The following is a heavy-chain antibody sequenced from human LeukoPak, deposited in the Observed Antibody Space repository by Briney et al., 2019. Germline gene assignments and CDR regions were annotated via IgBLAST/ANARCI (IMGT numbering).Heavy chain of an antibody. CDR2: ISGSGGST. CDR1: GFTFSRYG. D-gene: IGHD3-22*01. V-gene: IGHV3-23*01. CDR3: AKEIYYDSTGPQY. J-gene: IGHJ4*02. Sequence: TGGSLRLSCAASGFTFSRYGMSWVRQAPGKGLEWVSAISGSGGSTYYADSVKGRFTISRDNSKNTLYLQMNSLRAEDTAVYHCAKEIYYDSTGPQYWGQGTLVTVSS.